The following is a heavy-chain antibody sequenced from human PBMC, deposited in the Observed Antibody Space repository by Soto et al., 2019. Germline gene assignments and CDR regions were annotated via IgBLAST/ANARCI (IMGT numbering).Heavy chain of an antibody. J-gene: IGHJ6*03. Sequence: GGSLRLSCAASGFTFSSYGMHWVRQAPGKGLEWVAVIWYDGSNKYYADSVKGRFTISRDNSKNTLYLQMNSLRAEDTAVYYCARSSGYGYYYYYMDVWGKGTTVTVSS. D-gene: IGHD5-12*01. V-gene: IGHV3-33*01. CDR3: ARSSGYGYYYYYMDV. CDR2: IWYDGSNK. CDR1: GFTFSSYG.